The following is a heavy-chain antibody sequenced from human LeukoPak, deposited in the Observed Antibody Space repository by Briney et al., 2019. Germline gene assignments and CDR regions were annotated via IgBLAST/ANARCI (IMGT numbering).Heavy chain of an antibody. CDR1: GYTFTGYY. V-gene: IGHV1-2*06. J-gene: IGHJ4*02. CDR3: ARDREWDLQSLRYFDS. Sequence: ASVKVSCKASGYTFTGYYMHWVRQAPGQGLEWMGRINPNSGGTNYAQKFQGRVTMTRDTSISTAYMELSRLRSDDTAVYYCARDREWDLQSLRYFDSWGQGTLVTVSS. D-gene: IGHD1-26*01. CDR2: INPNSGGT.